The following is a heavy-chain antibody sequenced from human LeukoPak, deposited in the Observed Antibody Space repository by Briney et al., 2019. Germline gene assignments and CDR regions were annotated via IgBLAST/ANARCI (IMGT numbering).Heavy chain of an antibody. D-gene: IGHD4-17*01. V-gene: IGHV4-59*01. CDR3: ARWAVTTLTFDY. Sequence: PSETLSLTCSVSGASISSYYWSWIRQPPGKGLEWIGYIYYSGSTNYNPSLKSRVTISVDTSKNQFSLKLSSVTAADTAVYYCARWAVTTLTFDYWGQGTLVTVSS. CDR1: GASISSYY. J-gene: IGHJ4*02. CDR2: IYYSGST.